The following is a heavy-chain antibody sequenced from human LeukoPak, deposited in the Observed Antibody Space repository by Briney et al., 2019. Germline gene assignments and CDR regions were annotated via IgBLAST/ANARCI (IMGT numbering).Heavy chain of an antibody. J-gene: IGHJ4*02. CDR3: ARTYYYDSSGYYRWREPSSPFDY. Sequence: SETLSLTCAVYGGSFSGYYWSWIRQPPGKGLEWIGEINHSGSTNYNPSLKSRVTISVDTSKNQFSLKLSSVTAADTAVYYCARTYYYDSSGYYRWREPSSPFDYWGQGTLVTVSS. V-gene: IGHV4-34*01. CDR1: GGSFSGYY. CDR2: INHSGST. D-gene: IGHD3-22*01.